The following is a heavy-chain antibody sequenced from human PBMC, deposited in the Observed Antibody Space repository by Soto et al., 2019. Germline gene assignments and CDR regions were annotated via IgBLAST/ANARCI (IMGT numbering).Heavy chain of an antibody. CDR2: IIPIFGTA. D-gene: IGHD3-22*01. CDR3: AREPYYYDSSGQGPTYYFDY. Sequence: SVKVSCKASGGTFSSYAISWVRQAPGQGLEWMGGIIPIFGTANYAQKFQGRVTITADESTSTACMELSSLRSEDTAVYYCAREPYYYDSSGQGPTYYFDYWGQGTLVTVSS. CDR1: GGTFSSYA. J-gene: IGHJ4*02. V-gene: IGHV1-69*13.